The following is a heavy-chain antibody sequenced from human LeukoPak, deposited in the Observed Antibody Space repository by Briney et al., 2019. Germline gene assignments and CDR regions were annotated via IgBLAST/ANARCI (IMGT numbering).Heavy chain of an antibody. CDR3: ARDRGSTSLNWFDP. V-gene: IGHV1-2*02. D-gene: IGHD2-2*01. CDR1: GYTFTGYY. CDR2: INPNSGGT. J-gene: IGHJ5*02. Sequence: GASVKVSCKASGYTFTGYYMHWVRQAPGPGLEWMGWINPNSGGTNYAQKFQGRVTMTRDTSISTAYMELSRLRSDDTAVYYCARDRGSTSLNWFDPWGQGTLVTVSS.